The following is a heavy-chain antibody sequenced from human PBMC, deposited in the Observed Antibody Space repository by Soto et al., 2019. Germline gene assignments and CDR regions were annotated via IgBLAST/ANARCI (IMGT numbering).Heavy chain of an antibody. D-gene: IGHD6-13*01. CDR2: IYHSGST. CDR3: ARNTYSSSNLVYYRMDV. Sequence: SETLSLTCAVSGGSISSSNWWSWVRQPPGKGLEWIGEIYHSGSTNYNPSLKSRVTISVDKSKNQFSLNLSSVTAADTAVYYCARNTYSSSNLVYYRMDVRGQGTTVTFSS. V-gene: IGHV4-4*02. CDR1: GGSISSSNW. J-gene: IGHJ6*02.